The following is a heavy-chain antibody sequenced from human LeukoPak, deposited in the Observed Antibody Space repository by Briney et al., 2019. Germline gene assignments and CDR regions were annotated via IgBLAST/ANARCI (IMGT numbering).Heavy chain of an antibody. Sequence: GASLRLSCAASAFTVSNYAMSWVRQAPGKGLEWASAITGSGGNTYYADSVKGRFTISRDNSKNTVFLQMNSLRAEDTAVYYCAKWGDYDVLTGYYVSDYWGQGTLVTVSS. D-gene: IGHD3-9*01. CDR3: AKWGDYDVLTGYYVSDY. CDR2: ITGSGGNT. V-gene: IGHV3-23*01. J-gene: IGHJ4*02. CDR1: AFTVSNYA.